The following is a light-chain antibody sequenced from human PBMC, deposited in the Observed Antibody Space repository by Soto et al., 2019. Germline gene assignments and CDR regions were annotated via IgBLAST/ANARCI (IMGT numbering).Light chain of an antibody. V-gene: IGLV1-47*01. CDR1: SSNIGSNY. J-gene: IGLJ1*01. CDR3: AAWDDSLSAFYV. CDR2: RNN. Sequence: QSVLTQPPSASGTPGQRVTISCSGSSSNIGSNYVYWYQQHPRTAAKLLIFRNNQRPSGVPDRFSGSKSGTSASLAISGLGSEDEADYYYAAWDDSLSAFYVFGTGTKLTVL.